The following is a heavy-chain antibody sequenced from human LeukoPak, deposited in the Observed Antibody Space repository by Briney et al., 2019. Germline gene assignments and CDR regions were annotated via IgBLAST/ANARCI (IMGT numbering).Heavy chain of an antibody. V-gene: IGHV3-74*01. Sequence: GGSLRLSCAVSGFTISSYWMYWVRQAPGKGLVWVSRIESDGRTTSYADSVKGRFTISRDNAKNTLFLQMNSLRAEDTAVYYCARARVASFDYWGQGTLVTVSS. CDR2: IESDGRTT. CDR3: ARARVASFDY. D-gene: IGHD2-15*01. CDR1: GFTISSYW. J-gene: IGHJ4*02.